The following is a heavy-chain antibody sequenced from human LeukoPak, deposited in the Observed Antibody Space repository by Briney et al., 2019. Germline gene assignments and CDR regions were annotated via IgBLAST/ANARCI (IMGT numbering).Heavy chain of an antibody. V-gene: IGHV5-51*01. CDR3: ARHLRTGTYRHLDY. CDR2: INPHDSTT. J-gene: IGHJ4*02. D-gene: IGHD6-13*01. Sequence: GESLKISCEASGYTLSSNWIGWVRQMPGKGLQWMGIINPHDSTTKYSPSFQGQVTISVDKSINTAYLQWSSLTASDTAVYHCARHLRTGTYRHLDYWGQGTLVTVSS. CDR1: GYTLSSNW.